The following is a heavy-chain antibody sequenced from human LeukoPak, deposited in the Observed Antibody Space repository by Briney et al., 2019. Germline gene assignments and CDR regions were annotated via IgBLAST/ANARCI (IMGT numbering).Heavy chain of an antibody. CDR1: GGSISSGDYY. J-gene: IGHJ4*02. Sequence: PSETLSLTCTVSGGSISSGDYYWSWIRQPPGKGLEWIGYIYYSGSTYYNPSLKSRVTISVDTSKNQFSLKLSSVTAADTAVYCCAREEGGWAFDYWGQGTLVTVSS. CDR3: AREEGGWAFDY. D-gene: IGHD6-19*01. CDR2: IYYSGST. V-gene: IGHV4-30-4*08.